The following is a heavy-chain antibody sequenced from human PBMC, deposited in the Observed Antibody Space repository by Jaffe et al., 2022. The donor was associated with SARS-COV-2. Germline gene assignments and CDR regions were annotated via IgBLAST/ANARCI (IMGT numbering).Heavy chain of an antibody. CDR1: GFTFSSYA. J-gene: IGHJ5*02. CDR3: AKDRVAAAGRGGNWFDP. Sequence: EVQLLESGGGLVQPGGSLRLSCAASGFTFSSYAMSWVRQAPGKGLEWVSAISGSGGSTYYADSVKGRFTISRDNSKNTLYLQMNSLRAEDTAVYYCAKDRVAAAGRGGNWFDPWGQGTLVTVSS. D-gene: IGHD6-13*01. V-gene: IGHV3-23*01. CDR2: ISGSGGST.